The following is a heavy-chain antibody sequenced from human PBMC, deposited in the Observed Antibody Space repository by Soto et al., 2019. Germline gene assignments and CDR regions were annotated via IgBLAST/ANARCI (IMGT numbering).Heavy chain of an antibody. D-gene: IGHD3-22*01. V-gene: IGHV3-15*01. J-gene: IGHJ4*02. CDR3: TTLYYYDSSGYKGLRDY. CDR2: IKSKTDGGTT. CDR1: GFTFSNAW. Sequence: EVQLVESGGGLVKPGGSLRLSCAASGFTFSNAWMSWVRQAPGKGLEWVGRIKSKTDGGTTDYAAPVKGRFTISRDDSKNTLYLQMNSLKTEDTAVYYCTTLYYYDSSGYKGLRDYWGQGTLVTVSS.